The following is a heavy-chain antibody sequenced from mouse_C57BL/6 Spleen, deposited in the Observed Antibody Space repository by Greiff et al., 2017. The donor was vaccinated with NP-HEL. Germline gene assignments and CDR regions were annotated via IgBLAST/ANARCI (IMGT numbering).Heavy chain of an antibody. CDR3: ARPALRRDWYFDV. CDR2: ISSGSSTI. V-gene: IGHV5-17*01. CDR1: GFTFSDYG. J-gene: IGHJ1*03. D-gene: IGHD2-12*01. Sequence: EVKLMESGGGLVKPGGSLKLSCAASGFTFSDYGMHWVRQAPEKGLEWVAYISSGSSTIYYADTVKGRFTISRDNAKNTLFLQMTSLRSEDTAMYYCARPALRRDWYFDVWGTGTTVTVSS.